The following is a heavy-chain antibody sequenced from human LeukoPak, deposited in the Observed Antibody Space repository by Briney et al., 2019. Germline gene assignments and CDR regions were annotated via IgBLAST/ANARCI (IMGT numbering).Heavy chain of an antibody. J-gene: IGHJ4*02. D-gene: IGHD4-17*01. CDR3: AGASTTVPNLLDY. CDR1: GSTFSTYW. Sequence: GGSLRLSCAASGSTFSTYWMHWVRQAPGKGLLWVSRINGDGTSTKYADSVKGRFTISRDNARHTLYLQMNSLRAEDTAVYYCAGASTTVPNLLDYWGQGTLVTVSS. V-gene: IGHV3-74*03. CDR2: INGDGTST.